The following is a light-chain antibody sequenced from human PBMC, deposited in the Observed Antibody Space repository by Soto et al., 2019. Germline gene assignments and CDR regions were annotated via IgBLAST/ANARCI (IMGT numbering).Light chain of an antibody. CDR1: QSVSSSF. V-gene: IGKV3-20*01. J-gene: IGKJ1*01. CDR2: GAS. Sequence: EIVLTQSPGTLSLSPGERATLSCRVSQSVSSSFLAWYQQKPGQAPRLLTYGASSRATGIPDRFNGSGSGTDFTLTISRLEPEDFAVYYCQQYGSSPRTFGQGTKVEIK. CDR3: QQYGSSPRT.